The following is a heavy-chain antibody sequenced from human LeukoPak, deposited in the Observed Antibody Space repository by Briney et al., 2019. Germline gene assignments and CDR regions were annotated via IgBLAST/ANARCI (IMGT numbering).Heavy chain of an antibody. V-gene: IGHV4-39*07. J-gene: IGHJ4*02. D-gene: IGHD1-14*01. CDR2: IYYSGST. CDR3: ARDPASGYNTKRYYFDY. CDR1: GVSISSTSYY. Sequence: SETLSLTCTVSGVSISSTSYYWGWIRQPPGEGLEWIGTIYYSGSTYYNLSLKSRVTISVDTSKNQFSLKLTSVTAADTAVYFCARDPASGYNTKRYYFDYWGQGTLVTVSS.